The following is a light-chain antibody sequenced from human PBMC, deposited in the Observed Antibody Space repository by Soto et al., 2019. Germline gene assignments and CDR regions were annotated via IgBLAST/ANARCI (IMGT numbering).Light chain of an antibody. J-gene: IGKJ5*01. Sequence: EIVLTQSPGTLSLSPGERATLSCRASQSVSSSHLAWYQHKPGQAPRLLIYGASSRATGIPDRFSGSGSGTDFTLTISRLEPEDFAMYYCQNYYNSPFGQGTRLEIK. CDR1: QSVSSSH. CDR3: QNYYNSP. CDR2: GAS. V-gene: IGKV3-20*01.